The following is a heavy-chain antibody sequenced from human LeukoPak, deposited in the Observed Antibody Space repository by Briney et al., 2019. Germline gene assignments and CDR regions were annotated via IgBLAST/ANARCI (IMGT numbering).Heavy chain of an antibody. D-gene: IGHD6-19*01. CDR2: IWYDGSNK. CDR3: AKDRGSSGSDWFDP. CDR1: GFTFSSYG. V-gene: IGHV3-33*06. Sequence: GGSLRLSCAASGFTFSSYGMHWVRQAPGKGLEWVAVIWYDGSNKYYADSVKGRFTISRDNSKNTLYLQMNSLRAEDTAVHYCAKDRGSSGSDWFDPWGQGTLVTVSS. J-gene: IGHJ5*02.